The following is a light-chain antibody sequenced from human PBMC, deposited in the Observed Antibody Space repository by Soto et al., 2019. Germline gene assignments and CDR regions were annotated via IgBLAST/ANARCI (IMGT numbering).Light chain of an antibody. CDR1: ESVSTN. CDR2: GAS. V-gene: IGKV3-15*01. J-gene: IGKJ1*01. Sequence: EIEMTQSPATLSLAPGERVTLSCRASESVSTNLAWYQQKAGQAPRLLIYGASTRATGIPARFSGSGSGTEFTLTISSLQSEDFAVYYCQQYSIWRTFSQGTKVDIK. CDR3: QQYSIWRT.